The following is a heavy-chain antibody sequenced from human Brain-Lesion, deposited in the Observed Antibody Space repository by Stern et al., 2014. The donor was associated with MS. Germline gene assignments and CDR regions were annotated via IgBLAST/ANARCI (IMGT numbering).Heavy chain of an antibody. CDR2: ISHDGSDK. J-gene: IGHJ4*02. CDR1: GFTFSYHA. V-gene: IGHV3-30*01. CDR3: ARGGAVTTSDYYLDY. Sequence: VQLVESGGGVVQPGRSLRLSCAASGFTFSYHAMHWVRQAPGKGLEWVALISHDGSDKNDADSVKGRFTISRDHSMNTLYLQMNSLRVDDTAVYYCARGGAVTTSDYYLDYWGQGILVTVSS. D-gene: IGHD4-17*01.